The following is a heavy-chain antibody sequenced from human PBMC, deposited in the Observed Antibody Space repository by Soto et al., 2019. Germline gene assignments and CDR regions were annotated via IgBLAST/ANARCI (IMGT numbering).Heavy chain of an antibody. CDR3: ARDVDCSGGSCYVFEH. CDR1: GYTFTSYG. CDR2: ISAYNGNT. D-gene: IGHD2-15*01. V-gene: IGHV1-18*01. Sequence: ASVKVSCKASGYTFTSYGISWVRQAPGQGLEWMGWISAYNGNTNYAQKLQGRVTMTTDTSTSTAYMELRSLRSDDTAVYYCARDVDCSGGSCYVFEHWGQGTLVTVSS. J-gene: IGHJ1*01.